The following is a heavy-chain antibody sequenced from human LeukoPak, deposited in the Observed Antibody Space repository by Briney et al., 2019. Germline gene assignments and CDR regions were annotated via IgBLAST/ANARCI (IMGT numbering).Heavy chain of an antibody. D-gene: IGHD4-11*01. CDR1: SGSINNSSYY. V-gene: IGHV4-39*07. CDR3: ARASYRSRGYHYYLDV. J-gene: IGHJ6*03. Sequence: SETLSLTCSVSSGSINNSSYYWGWVRQPPGKGLEWIGTIYYSGYTYYNPSLKSRLTISVDTSNNQFSLKLTSVTAADTALYYCARASYRSRGYHYYLDVWSKGTTVTVSS. CDR2: IYYSGYT.